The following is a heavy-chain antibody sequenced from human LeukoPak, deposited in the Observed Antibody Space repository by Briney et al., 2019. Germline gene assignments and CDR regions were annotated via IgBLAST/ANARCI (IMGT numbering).Heavy chain of an antibody. J-gene: IGHJ4*02. Sequence: QPGGSLRLSCAASGFTFSSYWMHWVRQAPGKGLVWVSRINSDGSSTRYADSVKGRFTISRDNSKSTLSLQMNSLRVEDTAIYYCATDRQVLLPFESWGQGTLVTVSS. CDR2: INSDGSST. D-gene: IGHD2-8*02. V-gene: IGHV3-74*01. CDR3: ATDRQVLLPFES. CDR1: GFTFSSYW.